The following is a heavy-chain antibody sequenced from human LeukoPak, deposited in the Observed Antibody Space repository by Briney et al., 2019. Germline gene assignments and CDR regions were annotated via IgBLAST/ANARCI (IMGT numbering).Heavy chain of an antibody. V-gene: IGHV3-30-3*01. D-gene: IGHD3-22*01. CDR2: ISYDGSNK. CDR3: ARNPPMIVVVIISDYYYGMDV. CDR1: GFTLSSYA. J-gene: IGHJ6*02. Sequence: GGSLRLSCAASGFTLSSYAMLWVRQAPGKGLEGVAVISYDGSNKYYADSVKGRFTISRDNSKNTLYLQMNSLRAEDTAVYYCARNPPMIVVVIISDYYYGMDVWGQGTTVTVSS.